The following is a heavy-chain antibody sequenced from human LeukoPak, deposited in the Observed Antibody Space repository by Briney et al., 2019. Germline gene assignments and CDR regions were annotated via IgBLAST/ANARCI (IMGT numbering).Heavy chain of an antibody. V-gene: IGHV3-21*01. CDR2: ISSSSSYI. D-gene: IGHD6-19*01. J-gene: IGHJ4*02. CDR3: AKSAEWLALFDY. CDR1: GFTFSSYS. Sequence: GGSLRLSCAASGFTFSSYSMNWVRQAPGKGLEWVSSISSSSSYIYYADSVKGRFTISRDNSKNTLYLQMNSLRAEDTAVYYCAKSAEWLALFDYWGQGTLVTVSS.